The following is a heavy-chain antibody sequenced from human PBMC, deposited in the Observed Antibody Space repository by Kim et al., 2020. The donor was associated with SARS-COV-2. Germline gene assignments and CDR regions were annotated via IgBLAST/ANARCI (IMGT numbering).Heavy chain of an antibody. D-gene: IGHD6-19*01. V-gene: IGHV3-33*08. Sequence: GGSLRLSCAASGFTFSSYGMHWVRQAPGKGLEWVAVIWYDGSNKYYADSVKGRFTISRDNSKNTLYLQMNSLRAEDTAVYYCARDRPNIAVAGAGGMDVWAKGPRSPSP. CDR1: GFTFSSYG. CDR3: ARDRPNIAVAGAGGMDV. CDR2: IWYDGSNK. J-gene: IGHJ6*02.